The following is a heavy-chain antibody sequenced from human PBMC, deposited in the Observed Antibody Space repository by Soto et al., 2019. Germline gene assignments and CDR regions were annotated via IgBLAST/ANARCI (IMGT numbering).Heavy chain of an antibody. V-gene: IGHV3-30*18. Sequence: QVQLVESGGGVVQPGRSLRLSCAASGFTFSSYGMHWVRQAPGKGLEWVAVISYDGSNKYYADSVKGRFTMSRDNSKNTLYLQMNSLRAEDTAVYYCAKNLRMVRGVIDYWGQGTLVTVSS. D-gene: IGHD3-10*01. J-gene: IGHJ4*02. CDR3: AKNLRMVRGVIDY. CDR1: GFTFSSYG. CDR2: ISYDGSNK.